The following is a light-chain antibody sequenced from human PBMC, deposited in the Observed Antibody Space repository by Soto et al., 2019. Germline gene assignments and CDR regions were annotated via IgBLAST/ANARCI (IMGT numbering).Light chain of an antibody. CDR1: SSNIGAGYD. Sequence: QSVLTQPPSVSGAPGQRGTISCTGSSSNIGAGYDVHWYQQLPGTAPKLLIYGNSNRPSGVPDRFSGSKSGTSAPLAITGLQAEDEADYYCQSYDSSLSALFGGGTKLTVL. CDR2: GNS. J-gene: IGLJ3*02. V-gene: IGLV1-40*01. CDR3: QSYDSSLSAL.